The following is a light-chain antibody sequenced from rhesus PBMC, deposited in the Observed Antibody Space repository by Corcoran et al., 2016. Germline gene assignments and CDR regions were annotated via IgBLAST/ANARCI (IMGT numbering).Light chain of an antibody. CDR2: KDS. Sequence: SYDVTQPRSVSVSPGQTARITCGGESSGSKYVHWYQQKPAQAPVLVIYKDSNRPSGIPERFSGSNSWNTATLTISGVEAADEAGYYCQVWDSSSDLDVFGSGTKFTVL. V-gene: IGLV3-29*01. J-gene: IGLJ6*01. CDR1: SSGSKY. CDR3: QVWDSSSDLDV.